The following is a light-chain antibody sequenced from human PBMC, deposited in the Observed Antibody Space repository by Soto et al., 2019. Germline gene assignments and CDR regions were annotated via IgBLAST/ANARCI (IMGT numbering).Light chain of an antibody. CDR3: HQYGSSQK. Sequence: EIVLTQSPGTLSLSPGERATLSCRASQSVSSSYLAWYQQKPGQAPRLLIYGASSRATGIPDRFSGSGSGTDFTLTISRLEPEDFAVYYCHQYGSSQKFGQGTKVEIK. V-gene: IGKV3-20*01. CDR1: QSVSSSY. J-gene: IGKJ1*01. CDR2: GAS.